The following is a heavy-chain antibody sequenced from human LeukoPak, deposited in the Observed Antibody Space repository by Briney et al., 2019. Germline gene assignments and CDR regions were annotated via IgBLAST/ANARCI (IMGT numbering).Heavy chain of an antibody. J-gene: IGHJ6*03. CDR2: IYNSGST. V-gene: IGHV4-59*08. CDR1: GGSIRSYY. D-gene: IGHD6-6*01. Sequence: SEALSLTCTVSGGSIRSYYWSWIRQPPGKGLEWIGYIYNSGSTNYNPSLKSRVTISVDTSKNQFSLRLSSVTAADTAVYYCARHVSDTSSSYYYYHMDVWGKGTTVTVSS. CDR3: ARHVSDTSSSYYYYHMDV.